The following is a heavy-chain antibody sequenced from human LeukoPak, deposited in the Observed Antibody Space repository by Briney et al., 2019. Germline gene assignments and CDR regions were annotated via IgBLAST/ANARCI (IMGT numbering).Heavy chain of an antibody. CDR1: GYTFTDYY. CDR2: INPNSGGT. Sequence: ASVKVSCKASGYTFTDYYMHWVRQAPGQGLEWMGWINPNSGGTNYAQKFQGRVTMTRDTSISIAYMELSRLRSDDTALYYCAREILVGDAFDIWGQGTMVTVSS. V-gene: IGHV1-2*02. J-gene: IGHJ3*02. CDR3: AREILVGDAFDI. D-gene: IGHD1-26*01.